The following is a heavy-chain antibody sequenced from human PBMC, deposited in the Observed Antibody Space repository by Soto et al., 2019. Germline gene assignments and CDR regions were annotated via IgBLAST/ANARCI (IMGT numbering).Heavy chain of an antibody. J-gene: IGHJ4*02. CDR1: GYTFTGYY. CDR3: ARTPTHKTLFDY. CDR2: INPNSGGT. Sequence: ASVKVSCKASGYTFTGYYMHWVRQAPGQGLEWMGWINPNSGGTNYAQKFQGRVTMTRDTSISTAYMELSRLRSDDTAVYYCARTPTHKTLFDYWGQGTLVTVAS. V-gene: IGHV1-2*02.